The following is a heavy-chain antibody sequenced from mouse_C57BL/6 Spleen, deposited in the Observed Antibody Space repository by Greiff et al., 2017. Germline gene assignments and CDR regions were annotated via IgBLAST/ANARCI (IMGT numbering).Heavy chain of an antibody. J-gene: IGHJ2*01. CDR2: IDPSDSET. CDR1: GYNFTSYW. CDR3: ARGLGYYGSSYAFDY. V-gene: IGHV1-52*01. D-gene: IGHD1-1*01. Sequence: QVQLQQPGAELVRPGSSVKLSCKASGYNFTSYWMPWVKQRPIQGLEWIGNIDPSDSETHYNQKFKDKATLTVDKSSSTAYMQLSSLTSEDSAVYYCARGLGYYGSSYAFDYWGQGTTLTVSS.